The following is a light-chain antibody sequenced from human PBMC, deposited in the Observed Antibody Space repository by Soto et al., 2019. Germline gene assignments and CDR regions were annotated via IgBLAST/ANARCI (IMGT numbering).Light chain of an antibody. V-gene: IGKV3-15*01. CDR2: GAS. CDR3: QQSYIIPLT. Sequence: DIVMTQSPATLPVSPGERATLSCRASQSVSSNLAWYQQKPGQAPRFLIYGASTRATGIPARFSGSGSGTEFTLTISSLQSEDFATYYCQQSYIIPLTFGGGTQVDIK. CDR1: QSVSSN. J-gene: IGKJ4*01.